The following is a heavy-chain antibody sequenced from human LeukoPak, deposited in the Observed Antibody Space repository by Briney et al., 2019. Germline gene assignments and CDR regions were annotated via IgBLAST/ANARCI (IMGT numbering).Heavy chain of an antibody. CDR3: AREGGFYRPLDY. Sequence: PSETLSLTCGVSGGSISSTNWWPWIRQPPGKGLEWIGEVHLDGRANYNPSLESRLTMSVDLSENHISLKLTSVTAADTAVYYCAREGGFYRPLDYTGHGTLVTVSS. CDR1: GGSISSTNW. D-gene: IGHD3-3*01. J-gene: IGHJ4*01. V-gene: IGHV4-4*02. CDR2: VHLDGRA.